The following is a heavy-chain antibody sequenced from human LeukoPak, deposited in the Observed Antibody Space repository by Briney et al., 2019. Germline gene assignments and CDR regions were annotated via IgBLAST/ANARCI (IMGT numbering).Heavy chain of an antibody. Sequence: GGSLRLSCAASGFTFSSYAMSWVRQAPGKGLEWVSAISGSGGSTYYADSVKGRFTISRDNPKNTLYLQMNSLRAEDTAVYYCATTVVVTGYYYYGMDVWGQGTTVTVSS. CDR2: ISGSGGST. J-gene: IGHJ6*02. V-gene: IGHV3-23*01. D-gene: IGHD2-21*02. CDR3: ATTVVVTGYYYYGMDV. CDR1: GFTFSSYA.